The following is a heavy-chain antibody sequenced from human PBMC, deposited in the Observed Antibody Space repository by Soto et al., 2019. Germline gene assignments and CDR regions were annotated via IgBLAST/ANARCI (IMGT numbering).Heavy chain of an antibody. CDR1: GFTFSNYA. CDR3: ARGPIGDAAMVTNYFDY. Sequence: VHLVESGGGLVEPGGSLRLSCAASGFTFSNYAIHWVRQAPGKGLEWVAVLSYDGNNIHYADSVKGRFTVSRDNSKNTLFLQMNSLRAEDTALYYCARGPIGDAAMVTNYFDYWGQGTLVTVSS. V-gene: IGHV3-30-3*01. CDR2: LSYDGNNI. D-gene: IGHD5-18*01. J-gene: IGHJ4*02.